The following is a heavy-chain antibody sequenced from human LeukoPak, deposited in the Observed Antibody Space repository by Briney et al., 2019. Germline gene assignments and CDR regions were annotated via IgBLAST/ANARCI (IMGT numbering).Heavy chain of an antibody. D-gene: IGHD1-14*01. CDR2: ISWNSGSV. CDR1: GFTFDDYA. J-gene: IGHJ6*02. V-gene: IGHV3-9*01. CDR3: AKGYRDYYYGMDV. Sequence: GRSLRLSCAASGFTFDDYAMHWVRQVPGTGLEWVSGISWNSGSVGYADSVKGRFTTSRDNAKNSLYLQMSSLRAEDTALYYCAKGYRDYYYGMDVWGQGTTVTVSS.